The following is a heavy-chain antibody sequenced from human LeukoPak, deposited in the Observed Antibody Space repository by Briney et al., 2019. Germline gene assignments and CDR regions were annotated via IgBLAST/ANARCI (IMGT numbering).Heavy chain of an antibody. D-gene: IGHD5-24*01. CDR1: GYIFTGYY. CDR2: INPNGAGT. CDR3: ARQDGYNWGENLDH. Sequence: ASVKVSCKASGYIFTGYYIHWVRQAPGQGLEWMGWINPNGAGTNYAQNFQGRVTMTRDTSISTAYMELSRLRSGDTALYYCARQDGYNWGENLDHWGQGTLVTVSS. J-gene: IGHJ4*02. V-gene: IGHV1-2*02.